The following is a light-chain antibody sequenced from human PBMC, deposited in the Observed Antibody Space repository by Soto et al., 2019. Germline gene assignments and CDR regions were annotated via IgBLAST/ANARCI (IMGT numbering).Light chain of an antibody. CDR1: SSDVGGYNY. CDR3: SQFKV. J-gene: IGLJ2*01. V-gene: IGLV2-8*01. CDR2: EVS. Sequence: QSALTQPPSASGSPGQSVTISCTGTSSDVGGYNYVSWYQQHPGKAPKLMIYEVSKRPSGVPDRFSGSKSGNTASLTVSGLQAEDEADYYCSQFKVFGGGTKLTVL.